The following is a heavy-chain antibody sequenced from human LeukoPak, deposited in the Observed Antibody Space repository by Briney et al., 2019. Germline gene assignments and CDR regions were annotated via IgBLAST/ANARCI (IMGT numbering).Heavy chain of an antibody. CDR2: ISSSSSYI. Sequence: GGSLRLSCAASGFTFSSYSMNWVRQAPGKGLEWVSSISSSSSYIYYADSVKGRFTISRDNSKNTLYLQMNSLRAEDTAVYYCAEDRAEYSSSWPWSAEYFQHWGQGTLVTVSS. D-gene: IGHD6-13*01. CDR3: AEDRAEYSSSWPWSAEYFQH. V-gene: IGHV3-21*04. CDR1: GFTFSSYS. J-gene: IGHJ1*01.